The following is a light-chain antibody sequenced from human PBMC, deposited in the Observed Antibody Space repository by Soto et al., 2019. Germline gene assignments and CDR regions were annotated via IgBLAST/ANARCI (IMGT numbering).Light chain of an antibody. V-gene: IGKV1-5*03. CDR1: QSIGSW. J-gene: IGKJ4*01. CDR2: RAS. Sequence: DIPMTQSHSTLSASVGDRVTISCRASQSIGSWLAWYQQKPGRAPKLLIYRASILENGVPRRFSGSGSGTEFTLTISSLQPDDFATYYCQQYDSYSPLTFGGGTKV. CDR3: QQYDSYSPLT.